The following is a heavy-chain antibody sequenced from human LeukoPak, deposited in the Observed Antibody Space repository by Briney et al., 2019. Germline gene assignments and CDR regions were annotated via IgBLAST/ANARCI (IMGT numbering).Heavy chain of an antibody. CDR1: GGSISSYY. Sequence: SETLSLTCSVSGGSISSYYWNLIRQSAGKGLEWIGFMHYSGSSNSNPSLQSRVTISVDTSKNQFSLKLTSVTAADTAVYYCARQPIGELGNYQYYGIDVWGQGTTVTVSS. J-gene: IGHJ6*02. CDR2: MHYSGSS. CDR3: ARQPIGELGNYQYYGIDV. V-gene: IGHV4-59*08. D-gene: IGHD7-27*01.